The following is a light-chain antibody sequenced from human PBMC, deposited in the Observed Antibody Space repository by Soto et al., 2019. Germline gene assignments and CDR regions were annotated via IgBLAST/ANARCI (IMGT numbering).Light chain of an antibody. CDR3: EQTHSTPWT. V-gene: IGKV1-39*01. CDR2: GAS. CDR1: QTITTY. Sequence: DIQMTQSPSSLSASVGDRVTITCRASQTITTYLNWYQQKPGKAPQLLIYGASILQSGVPSRFTGSGSGTEFTLTISSLQPEDYATYHCEQTHSTPWTFGQGTKVEIK. J-gene: IGKJ1*01.